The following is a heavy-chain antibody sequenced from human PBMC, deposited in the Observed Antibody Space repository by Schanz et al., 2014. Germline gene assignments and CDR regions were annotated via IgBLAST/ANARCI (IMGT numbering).Heavy chain of an antibody. CDR1: GDTFSKYN. CDR2: IMPLRGIG. Sequence: QVQLVQSGPEVKKPGSSVKVSCQAFGDTFSKYNIMWVRQVPGQGLEWLGRIMPLRGIGNNAWKFQDRLTITADKSMNITYMELSSRGTEDAAMYYCARGPLGARPWGQGTLVTVSS. V-gene: IGHV1-69*02. D-gene: IGHD7-27*01. CDR3: ARGPLGARP. J-gene: IGHJ5*02.